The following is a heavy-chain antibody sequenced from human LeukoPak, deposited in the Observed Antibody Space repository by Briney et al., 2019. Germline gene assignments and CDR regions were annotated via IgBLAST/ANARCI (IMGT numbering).Heavy chain of an antibody. CDR2: ITSGSKYI. CDR1: EFAFSSYS. J-gene: IGHJ4*02. Sequence: KPGGSLRLSCAASEFAFSSYSMNWFRQAPGKGLEWVASITSGSKYIFYADSVRGRFTISRDNAENSLFLHMKSLRADDTAVYYCARDEETVACLNGFDLWGQGTLVTVSS. D-gene: IGHD6-19*01. CDR3: ARDEETVACLNGFDL. V-gene: IGHV3-21*01.